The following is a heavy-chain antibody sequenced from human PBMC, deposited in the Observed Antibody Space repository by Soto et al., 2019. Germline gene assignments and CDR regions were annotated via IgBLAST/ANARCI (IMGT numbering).Heavy chain of an antibody. CDR2: IGADGDT. V-gene: IGHV3-13*01. Sequence: EVQLVESGGGLVQTGGSLRLSCEGSGFSFSSYDMHWVRQAAGKRLEWVAAIGADGDTYYSDCVKGRLTISRENTKNSLFLQMNSLRTGDTGVYHCAKARLYYYYCMDVWGQGTMVTVSS. CDR1: GFSFSSYD. J-gene: IGHJ6*02. CDR3: AKARLYYYYCMDV.